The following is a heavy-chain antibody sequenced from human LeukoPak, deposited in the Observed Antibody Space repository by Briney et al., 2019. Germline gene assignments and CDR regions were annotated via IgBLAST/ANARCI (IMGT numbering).Heavy chain of an antibody. J-gene: IGHJ4*02. CDR1: GFTFSSYA. D-gene: IGHD7-27*01. CDR2: IGNTET. V-gene: IGHV3-23*01. CDR3: ARDGQAFNSNWDCFEY. Sequence: GGSLRLSCAASGFTFSSYAMSWVRQAPGKGLEWVSGIGNTETYYADSVKGRFTISRDNSKSTIYLHMNNLRAEDTALYYCARDGQAFNSNWDCFEYWGQGTPVTVSS.